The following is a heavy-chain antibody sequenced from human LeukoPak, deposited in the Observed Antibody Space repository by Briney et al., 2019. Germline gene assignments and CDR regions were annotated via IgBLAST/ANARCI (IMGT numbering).Heavy chain of an antibody. CDR2: ISSFSSTI. CDR3: ARSSHRDGDTFDY. V-gene: IGHV3-48*03. CDR1: GFTFSSYE. Sequence: GGSLRLSCAASGFTFSSYEMNWVRQAPGKGLEWVSYISSFSSTIYYADSVLGRFTIARDNAKNSVYLEMNSLRADDTAVYYCARSSHRDGDTFDYWGQGTLVTVSS. D-gene: IGHD3-10*01. J-gene: IGHJ4*02.